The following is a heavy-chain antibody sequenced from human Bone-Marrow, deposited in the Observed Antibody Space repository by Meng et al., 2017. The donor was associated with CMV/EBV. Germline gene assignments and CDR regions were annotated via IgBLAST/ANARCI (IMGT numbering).Heavy chain of an antibody. CDR3: ARDDCSGGSCYDYYYYYGMDV. CDR1: GFTFSSYW. J-gene: IGHJ6*02. Sequence: GWSLRLSCAASGFTFSSYWMSWVRQAPGKGLEWVANIKQDGSEKYYVDSVKGRFTISRDNAKNSLYLQMNSLRAEDTAVYYCARDDCSGGSCYDYYYYYGMDVWGQGTTVTVSS. D-gene: IGHD2-15*01. V-gene: IGHV3-7*01. CDR2: IKQDGSEK.